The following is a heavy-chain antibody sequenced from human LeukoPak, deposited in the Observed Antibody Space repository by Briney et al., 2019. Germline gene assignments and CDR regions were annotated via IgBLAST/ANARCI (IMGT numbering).Heavy chain of an antibody. CDR2: INPNSGGT. CDR3: ARVGGYSYGFYFDY. D-gene: IGHD5-18*01. Sequence: GASVKVSCKASGYTFTSYGISWVRQAPGQGLEWMGWINPNSGGTNYAQKFQGRVTMTRDTSISTAYMELSRLRSDDTAVYYCARVGGYSYGFYFDYWGQGTLVTVSS. V-gene: IGHV1-2*02. J-gene: IGHJ4*02. CDR1: GYTFTSYG.